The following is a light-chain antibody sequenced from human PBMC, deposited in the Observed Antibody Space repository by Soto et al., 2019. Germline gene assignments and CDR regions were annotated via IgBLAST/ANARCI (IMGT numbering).Light chain of an antibody. CDR1: QSVSRW. CDR3: QQRTNWPPGT. CDR2: DGS. Sequence: EIVLTQSPATLSLSPGERATLSCRASQSVSRWLAWYQQTPGQAPRLLIYDGSIRATGIPARFSGSGSGTDFTLTISSLEPEDFAVYYCQQRTNWPPGTFDQGTKVEF. J-gene: IGKJ1*01. V-gene: IGKV3-11*01.